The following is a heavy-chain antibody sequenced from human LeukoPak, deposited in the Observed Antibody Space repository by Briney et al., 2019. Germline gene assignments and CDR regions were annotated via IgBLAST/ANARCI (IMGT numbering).Heavy chain of an antibody. V-gene: IGHV3-23*01. CDR1: GFTFSSYA. J-gene: IGHJ6*04. CDR2: ISGSGGST. D-gene: IGHD2-8*01. Sequence: GGSLRLSCAASGFTFSSYAMSWVRQAPGKGLEWVSAISGSGGSTYYADSVKGRFTISRDNSKNTLYLQMNNLRAEDTAVYHCAKDRMVYAILADVWGKGTTVTVSS. CDR3: AKDRMVYAILADV.